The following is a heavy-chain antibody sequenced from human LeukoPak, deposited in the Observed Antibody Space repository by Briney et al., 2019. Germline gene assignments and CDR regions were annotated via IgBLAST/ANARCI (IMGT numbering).Heavy chain of an antibody. CDR1: GGTFSSYA. CDR3: ARGSPEWLQLNEFDY. V-gene: IGHV1-69*04. D-gene: IGHD5-24*01. J-gene: IGHJ4*02. Sequence: SVKVSCKASGGTFSSYAISWVRQAPGQGLEWMGRIIPILGIANYAQKFQGRVTITADKSTSTAYMELSSLRSEDTAVYYCARGSPEWLQLNEFDYWGQGTLVTVSS. CDR2: IIPILGIA.